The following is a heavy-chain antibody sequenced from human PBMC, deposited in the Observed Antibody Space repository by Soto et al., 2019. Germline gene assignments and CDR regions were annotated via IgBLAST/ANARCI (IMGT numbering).Heavy chain of an antibody. CDR3: ARFPQTDLVGAAYFDY. D-gene: IGHD1-26*01. J-gene: IGHJ4*02. V-gene: IGHV1-69*02. CDR2: VIPILGIA. CDR1: GGTFSSYI. Sequence: QVQLVQSGAEVKKPGSSVKVSCKASGGTFSSYIISWVRQAPGQGLEWMGRVIPILGIANYAQKFQGRVTITADKSTSTAYMELSSLRSEDTAVYYCARFPQTDLVGAAYFDYWGQGTLVTVSS.